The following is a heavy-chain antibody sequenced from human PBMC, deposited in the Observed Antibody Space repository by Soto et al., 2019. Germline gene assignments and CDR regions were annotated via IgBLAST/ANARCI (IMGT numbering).Heavy chain of an antibody. D-gene: IGHD3-3*01. CDR3: ARLPRDCNKTSCYYADH. V-gene: IGHV5-51*01. J-gene: IGHJ4*02. CDR2: MYPGDSDT. Sequence: GESLKISCRGSGYDFNTNWFGWVRQLPGRGLEWVGIMYPGDSDTRYNPSLQGHVTLSVDVTVCTAFLQWRSLETSDTGMYFCARLPRDCNKTSCYYADHWGQGTQVTSP. CDR1: GYDFNTNW.